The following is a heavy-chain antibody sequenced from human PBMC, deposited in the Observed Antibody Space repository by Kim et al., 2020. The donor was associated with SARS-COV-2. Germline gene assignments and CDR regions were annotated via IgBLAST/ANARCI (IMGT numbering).Heavy chain of an antibody. CDR3: ARFYYYDSSGYYYFDY. D-gene: IGHD3-22*01. J-gene: IGHJ4*02. V-gene: IGHV1-8*01. Sequence: QKFQGRLTMTRNTSISTAYMELSSLRSEDTAVYYCARFYYYDSSGYYYFDYWGQGTLVTVSS.